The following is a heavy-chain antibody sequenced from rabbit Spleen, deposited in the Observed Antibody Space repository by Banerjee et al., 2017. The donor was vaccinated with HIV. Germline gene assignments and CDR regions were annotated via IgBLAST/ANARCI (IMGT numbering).Heavy chain of an antibody. D-gene: IGHD4-1*01. Sequence: QEQLEESGRGLVRPEGSLTLTCKASGFSFSDRDVMCWVRQAPGKGLEWIACINTATGKSVYANWVNGRFTISRTSSTTVTLQMTSLAAADTATYFCARDLAGAIGWNFYLWGQGTLVTVS. CDR2: INTATGKS. J-gene: IGHJ4*01. CDR1: GFSFSDRDV. CDR3: ARDLAGAIGWNFYL. V-gene: IGHV1S45*01.